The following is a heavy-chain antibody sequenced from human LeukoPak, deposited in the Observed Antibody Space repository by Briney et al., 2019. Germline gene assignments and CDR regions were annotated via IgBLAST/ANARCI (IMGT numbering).Heavy chain of an antibody. Sequence: SETLSLTCTVSGGSISSYYWSWIRQPPGKGLEWVGYIYYSGSTNYNPSLESRVSISVDTSKNQFSLRLSSVTAADTAVYYCAREPCGDCYHDFWGQGTLVTVSS. CDR2: IYYSGST. D-gene: IGHD2-21*02. CDR1: GGSISSYY. J-gene: IGHJ4*02. CDR3: AREPCGDCYHDF. V-gene: IGHV4-59*01.